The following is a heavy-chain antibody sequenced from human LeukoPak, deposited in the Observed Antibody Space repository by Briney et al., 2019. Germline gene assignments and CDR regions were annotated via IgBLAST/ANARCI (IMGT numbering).Heavy chain of an antibody. J-gene: IGHJ4*02. D-gene: IGHD2-21*02. CDR3: AKDRLLNCRGDCYIFDY. CDR2: ISGSGGST. V-gene: IGHV3-23*01. CDR1: GFTFSSYA. Sequence: GGSLRLSCAASGFTFSSYAMSWVHQAPGKGLEWVSAISGSGGSTYYADSVKGRFTISRDNSKNTLYLQVNGLRTEDTAVYYCAKDRLLNCRGDCYIFDYWGQGTVVTVSS.